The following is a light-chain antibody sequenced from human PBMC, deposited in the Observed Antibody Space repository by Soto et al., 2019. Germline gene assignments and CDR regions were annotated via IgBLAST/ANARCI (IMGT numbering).Light chain of an antibody. CDR3: QQYGSSPIT. CDR1: QSVSSNY. CDR2: GAS. J-gene: IGKJ5*01. V-gene: IGKV3-20*01. Sequence: EIVLTQSPGTLSLSPGERATLSCRASQSVSSNYLAWYQQKPGQAPRLLIYGASSRATGIPDRCSGSGSGTDFTLTISRLEPEDFAVYYCQQYGSSPITFGQGTRLENK.